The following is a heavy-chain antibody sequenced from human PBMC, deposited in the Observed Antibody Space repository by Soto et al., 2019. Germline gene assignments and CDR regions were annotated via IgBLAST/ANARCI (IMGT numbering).Heavy chain of an antibody. V-gene: IGHV5-51*01. CDR3: ARPTRTYYYGMDV. J-gene: IGHJ6*02. CDR1: GYSFTSYW. CDR2: IYPGDSDT. Sequence: ESLKISCKGSGYSFTSYWIGWVRQMPGKGLEWMGIIYPGDSDTRYSPSFQGQVTISADKSISTAYLQWSSLKASDTAMYYCARPTRTYYYGMDVWGQGTTVTVSS.